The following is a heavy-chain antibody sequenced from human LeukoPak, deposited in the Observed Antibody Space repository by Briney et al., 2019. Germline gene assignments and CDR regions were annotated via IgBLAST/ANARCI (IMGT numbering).Heavy chain of an antibody. CDR3: ARGSENYYDSSGYPYYFDY. J-gene: IGHJ4*02. CDR1: GFTFSSYS. V-gene: IGHV3-21*01. D-gene: IGHD3-22*01. Sequence: GGSLRLSCAASGFTFSSYSMNWVRQAPGKGLEWVSSISSSSYIYYADSVKGRFTISRDNAKNSLYLQMNSLRAEDTAVYYCARGSENYYDSSGYPYYFDYWGQGTLVTVSS. CDR2: ISSSSYI.